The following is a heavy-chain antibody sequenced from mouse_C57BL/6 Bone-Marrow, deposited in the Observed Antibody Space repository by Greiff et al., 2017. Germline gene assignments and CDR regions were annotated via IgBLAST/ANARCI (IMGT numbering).Heavy chain of an antibody. CDR1: GYTFTSYW. CDR3: ARSTVVATDYFDY. D-gene: IGHD1-1*01. CDR2: IDPSDSFT. Sequence: QVQLQQPGAELVMPGASVKLSCKASGYTFTSYWMHWVKQRPGQGLEWIGEIDPSDSFTNYNKKFKVTSTLTVDKSSSTAYMQLSSLTSEDSAVYYCARSTVVATDYFDYWGQGTTLTGSS. J-gene: IGHJ2*01. V-gene: IGHV1-69*01.